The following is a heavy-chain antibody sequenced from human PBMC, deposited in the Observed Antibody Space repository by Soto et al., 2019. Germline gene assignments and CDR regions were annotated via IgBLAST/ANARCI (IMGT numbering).Heavy chain of an antibody. D-gene: IGHD3-10*01. Sequence: EVQLVESGGGLVQPGGSLRLSCAASGFTVSSNYMSWVRQAPGKGLEWVSVIYSGGSTYYADSVKGRFTISRDNSKNTLYLQMNSLRAEDTAVYYCARDLLLWFGSPPGGMDVWGQGTTVTVSS. J-gene: IGHJ6*02. V-gene: IGHV3-66*01. CDR3: ARDLLLWFGSPPGGMDV. CDR2: IYSGGST. CDR1: GFTVSSNY.